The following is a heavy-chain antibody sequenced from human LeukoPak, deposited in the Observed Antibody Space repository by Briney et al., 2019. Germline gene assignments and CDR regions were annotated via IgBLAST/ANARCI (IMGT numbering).Heavy chain of an antibody. D-gene: IGHD2-21*02. CDR2: FDPEDGET. J-gene: IGHJ4*02. Sequence: ASVKVSCKVSGYTLTELSMHWVRQAPGKGLEWMGGFDPEDGETIYAQKFQGRVTMTEDTSTDTAYMELSSLRSEDTAVYYCATEAYCGGDCRMPDYWGQGTLVTVSS. CDR3: ATEAYCGGDCRMPDY. CDR1: GYTLTELS. V-gene: IGHV1-24*01.